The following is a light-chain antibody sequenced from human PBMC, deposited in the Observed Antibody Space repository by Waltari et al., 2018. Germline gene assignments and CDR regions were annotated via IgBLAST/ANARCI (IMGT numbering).Light chain of an antibody. CDR3: QQYNSFPWT. CDR2: RAS. V-gene: IGKV1-5*01. CDR1: QNINIW. Sequence: DIQMSQSPSTLSTSVGDRVTITCRASQNINIWLAWFQQKPGKAPKLLISRASTLERGVPSRFSGGGSGTEFSLTISSLQAEDFATYYCQQYNSFPWTFGQGTKVGLK. J-gene: IGKJ1*01.